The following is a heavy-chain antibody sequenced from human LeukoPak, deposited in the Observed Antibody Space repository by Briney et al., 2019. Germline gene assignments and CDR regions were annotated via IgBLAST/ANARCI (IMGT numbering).Heavy chain of an antibody. Sequence: ASVKVSCKASGYTFTSYYMHWVRQAPGQGLEWMGIINPSGGSTSYAQKFQGRVTMTRDTSTSTVYMELSSLRSEDTAVYYCAREAAYYGSGSYYHNRAFDYWGQGTLVTVSS. V-gene: IGHV1-46*01. CDR2: INPSGGST. CDR3: AREAAYYGSGSYYHNRAFDY. J-gene: IGHJ4*02. CDR1: GYTFTSYY. D-gene: IGHD3-10*01.